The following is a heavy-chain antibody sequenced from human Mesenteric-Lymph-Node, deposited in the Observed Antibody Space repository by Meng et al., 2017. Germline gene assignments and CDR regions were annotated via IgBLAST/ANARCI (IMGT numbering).Heavy chain of an antibody. CDR2: IHTSGST. Sequence: SETLSLTCSVSGGSIGSGSYYWSWIRQSAGKGLEWIGRIHTSGSTNYNPSLESRVTISVDTSKNQISLNLNSVTAADTAVYYCARDYLDSSGWYSIQHWGQGTLVTVSS. J-gene: IGHJ1*01. CDR3: ARDYLDSSGWYSIQH. V-gene: IGHV4-61*02. D-gene: IGHD6-19*01. CDR1: GGSIGSGSYY.